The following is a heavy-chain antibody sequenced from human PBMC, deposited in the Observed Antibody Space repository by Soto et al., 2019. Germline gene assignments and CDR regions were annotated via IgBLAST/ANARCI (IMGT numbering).Heavy chain of an antibody. D-gene: IGHD3-9*01. J-gene: IGHJ4*02. CDR1: GDSLSSGGHY. CDR2: IYDSVNT. V-gene: IGHV4-31*03. Sequence: TLSLTCTVSGDSLSSGGHYWSWIRQHPGKGLEWIGHIYDSVNTYYSPSLRSRVTISADMSKNQFSLNLRSVTAADTAVYYCARVDHRGYFAILTVYWGQGTLVTVSS. CDR3: ARVDHRGYFAILTVY.